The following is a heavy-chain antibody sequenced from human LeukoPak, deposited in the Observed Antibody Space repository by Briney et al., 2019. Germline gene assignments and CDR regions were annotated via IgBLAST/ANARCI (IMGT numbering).Heavy chain of an antibody. J-gene: IGHJ4*02. CDR1: GFTFDDYA. CDR3: ATPFIVAVVAARDY. CDR2: ISWDGGST. D-gene: IGHD2-15*01. V-gene: IGHV3-43D*03. Sequence: GGSLRLSCAASGFTFDDYAMHWVRQAPGKGLEWVSLISWDGGSTYYADSVKGRFTISRDNSKNSLYLQMNSLRAEDTAVYYCATPFIVAVVAARDYWGQGTLVTVSS.